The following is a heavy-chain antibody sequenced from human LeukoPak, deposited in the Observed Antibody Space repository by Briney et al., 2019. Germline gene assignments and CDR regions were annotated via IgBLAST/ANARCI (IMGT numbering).Heavy chain of an antibody. CDR2: INPNSGGT. J-gene: IGHJ1*01. Sequence: ASVKVSCKASGYTFTGYYMHWVRQAPGQGLEWMGWINPNSGGTNYAQKFQGRVAMTGDTSTDTAYMELSSLRSEDTAVYYCATVGGENVDIVATPFQHWGQGTLVTVSS. CDR3: ATVGGENVDIVATPFQH. D-gene: IGHD5-12*01. V-gene: IGHV1-2*02. CDR1: GYTFTGYY.